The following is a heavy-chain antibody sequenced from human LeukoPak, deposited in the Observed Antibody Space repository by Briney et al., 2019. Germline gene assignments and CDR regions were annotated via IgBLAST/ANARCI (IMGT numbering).Heavy chain of an antibody. CDR2: INSDGSST. V-gene: IGHV3-74*01. Sequence: GGSLRLSCAASEFSVGSNYMTWVRQAPGKGLEWVSRINSDGSSTSYADSVKGRFTISRDNAKNSLYLQMNSLRAEDTAVYYCARETYYYDSSGYPYFDYWGQGTLVTVSS. D-gene: IGHD3-22*01. CDR1: EFSVGSNY. J-gene: IGHJ4*02. CDR3: ARETYYYDSSGYPYFDY.